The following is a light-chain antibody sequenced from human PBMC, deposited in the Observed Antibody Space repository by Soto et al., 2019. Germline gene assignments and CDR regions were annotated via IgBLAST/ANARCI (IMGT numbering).Light chain of an antibody. CDR2: DAS. J-gene: IGKJ1*01. V-gene: IGKV1-5*01. CDR3: QQYKSYWM. Sequence: DIQMIQSPSTLSASIGDRVTITCRASQSISSWLAWYQQKPGKAPKLLIYDASTLESGVPSRFSGSGSDTEFTLTICSLQPDDFATYYCQQYKSYWMFGQGTKVEIK. CDR1: QSISSW.